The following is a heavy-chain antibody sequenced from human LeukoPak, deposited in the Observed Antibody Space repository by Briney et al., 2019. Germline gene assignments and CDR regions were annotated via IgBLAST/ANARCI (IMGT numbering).Heavy chain of an antibody. Sequence: SETLSLTCTVSGGSISSSSYYWGWIRQPPGKGLEWIGSIYYSGSTYYNPSLKSRVTISVDTSKNQFSLNLISVTATDTAVYYCARSHLTTLNYYDYWGQGTLVTVSS. J-gene: IGHJ4*02. D-gene: IGHD4-17*01. CDR1: GGSISSSSYY. CDR2: IYYSGST. V-gene: IGHV4-39*07. CDR3: ARSHLTTLNYYDY.